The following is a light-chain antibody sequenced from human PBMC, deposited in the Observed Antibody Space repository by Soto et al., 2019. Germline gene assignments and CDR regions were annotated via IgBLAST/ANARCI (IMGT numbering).Light chain of an antibody. CDR3: QHYRSAQMT. J-gene: IGKJ1*01. CDR1: QGVVND. V-gene: IGKV1-27*01. CDR2: GVS. Sequence: DIQMTQSPASLSGSVGHRVTITCLASQGVVNDLGWYQQKPGKVPKALIYGVSTLQSGVPSRFSGSGSDTDFTLTISSLQPEDAATYYCQHYRSAQMTFGQGTKVDIK.